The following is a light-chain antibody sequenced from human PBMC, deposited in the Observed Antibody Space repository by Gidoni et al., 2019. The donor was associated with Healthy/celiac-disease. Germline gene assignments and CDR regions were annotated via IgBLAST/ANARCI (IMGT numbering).Light chain of an antibody. J-gene: IGKJ1*01. CDR1: QSVSRN. V-gene: IGKV3-15*01. CDR3: QQYNNWPRT. CDR2: GAS. Sequence: EILMSPSPATLSVSPGERATLSCRASQSVSRNLACYQQKPDQPPRLLICGASTRATGIPARIGGRGSRTEFTITSSSLQYEDFAVYYCQQYNNWPRTFGQGTKVEIK.